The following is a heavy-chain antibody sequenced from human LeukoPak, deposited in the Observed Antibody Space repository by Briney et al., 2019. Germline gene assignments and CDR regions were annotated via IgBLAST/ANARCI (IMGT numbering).Heavy chain of an antibody. Sequence: GGSLRLSCAASGFTFSSYSMNWVRQAPGKGLEWVSSISSSSSYIYYADSVKGRFTTSRDNAKNSLYLQMNSLRAKDTAVYYCARALYPYYYDSSGYYPTGAAFDIWGQGTMVTVSS. V-gene: IGHV3-21*01. CDR3: ARALYPYYYDSSGYYPTGAAFDI. J-gene: IGHJ3*02. CDR2: ISSSSSYI. D-gene: IGHD3-22*01. CDR1: GFTFSSYS.